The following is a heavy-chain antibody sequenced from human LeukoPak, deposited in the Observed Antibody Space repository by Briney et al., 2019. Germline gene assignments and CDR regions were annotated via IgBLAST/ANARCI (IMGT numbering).Heavy chain of an antibody. CDR1: GGTFSSYA. CDR2: IIPILGIA. V-gene: IGHV1-69*04. J-gene: IGHJ5*02. CDR3: ARDYYGSGSYSP. D-gene: IGHD3-10*01. Sequence: SVKVSCKASGGTFSSYAISWVRQAPGQGLEWMGRIIPILGIANYAQKFQGRVTITADKSTSTAYMELSSLRSEDTAVYYRARDYYGSGSYSPWGQGTLVTVSS.